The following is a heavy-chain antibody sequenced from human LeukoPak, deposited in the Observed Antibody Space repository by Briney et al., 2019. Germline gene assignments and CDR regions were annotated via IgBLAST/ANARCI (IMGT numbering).Heavy chain of an antibody. J-gene: IGHJ4*02. Sequence: GGSLRLSCPVSGFTFSSYAMSWVRQAPGRGLEWVSFISSRSTCIYYADSVKGRFTISRDNAKNSLYLQMDSLRAEDTAVYYCARDLTTTGAFDYWGQGTLVTVSS. CDR3: ARDLTTTGAFDY. V-gene: IGHV3-21*01. CDR1: GFTFSSYA. D-gene: IGHD4-17*01. CDR2: ISSRSTCI.